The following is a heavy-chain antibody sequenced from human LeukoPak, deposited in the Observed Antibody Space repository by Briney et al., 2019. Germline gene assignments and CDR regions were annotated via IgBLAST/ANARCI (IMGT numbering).Heavy chain of an antibody. J-gene: IGHJ4*02. D-gene: IGHD1-26*01. CDR1: GYTFTSYD. V-gene: IGHV1-8*01. Sequence: GASVKVSCKASGYTFTSYDINWVRQATGQGLEWVGWMSPNSGNTGYAQKFQGRVTMTRNTSISTAYMELSSLRSEDTAVYYCARVTRISGSYGYWGQGTLVTVSS. CDR2: MSPNSGNT. CDR3: ARVTRISGSYGY.